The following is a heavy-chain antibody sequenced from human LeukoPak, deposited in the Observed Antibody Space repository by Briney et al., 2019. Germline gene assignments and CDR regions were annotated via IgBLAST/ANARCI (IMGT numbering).Heavy chain of an antibody. J-gene: IGHJ4*02. CDR2: ISSSSSTI. Sequence: GGSLRLSCAASGFTFSSYSMNWVRQAPGKGLEWVSYISSSSSTIYYADSVKGRSTISRDNAKNSLYLQMNSLRAEDTAVYYCARVSPYYDSSGYYLDYWGQGTLVTVSS. D-gene: IGHD3-22*01. V-gene: IGHV3-48*01. CDR1: GFTFSSYS. CDR3: ARVSPYYDSSGYYLDY.